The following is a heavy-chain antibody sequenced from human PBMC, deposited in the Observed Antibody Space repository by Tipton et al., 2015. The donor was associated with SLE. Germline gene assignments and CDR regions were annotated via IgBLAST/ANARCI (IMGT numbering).Heavy chain of an antibody. Sequence: TLSLTCTVSGASTRENYWSWIRPPPGKGLEWIAYLYTSGTTNYNPSLKSRVTIAVDTSKNQFSLKVRSVTAADTAVYYCARMRSRHFDYWGQGTLVTVSS. J-gene: IGHJ4*02. V-gene: IGHV4-4*08. CDR2: LYTSGTT. CDR3: ARMRSRHFDY. CDR1: GASTRENY.